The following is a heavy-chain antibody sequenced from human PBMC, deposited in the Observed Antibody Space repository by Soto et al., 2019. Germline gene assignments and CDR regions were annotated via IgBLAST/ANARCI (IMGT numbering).Heavy chain of an antibody. V-gene: IGHV4-30-2*01. CDR2: IYHSGST. Sequence: QLQLQESGSGLVKPSQTLSLTCAVSGGSISSGGYSWSWIRQPPGKGLEWIGYIYHSGSTYYNPSRESRVTVSVDSSKNQFSLKLSSVTAADTAVYYCAAGGGLPRYYWGQGTLVTVSS. CDR1: GGSISSGGYS. D-gene: IGHD5-12*01. J-gene: IGHJ4*02. CDR3: AAGGGLPRYY.